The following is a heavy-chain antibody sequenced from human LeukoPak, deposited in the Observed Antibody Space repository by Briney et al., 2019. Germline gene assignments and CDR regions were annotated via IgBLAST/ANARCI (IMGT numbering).Heavy chain of an antibody. CDR3: ARGVRVPAAMLVAKGGLDY. CDR2: ISGSGGST. D-gene: IGHD2-2*01. CDR1: GFTFSSYA. V-gene: IGHV3-23*01. J-gene: IGHJ4*02. Sequence: GGSLRLSCAASGFTFSSYAMSWVRQAPGKGLEWVSAISGSGGSTYYADSVKARFTISRDNSKNTLYLQMNSLRAEDTAVYYCARGVRVPAAMLVAKGGLDYWGQGTLVTVSS.